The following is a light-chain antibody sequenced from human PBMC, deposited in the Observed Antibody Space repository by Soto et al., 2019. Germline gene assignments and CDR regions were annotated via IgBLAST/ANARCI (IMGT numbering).Light chain of an antibody. CDR1: QRINNNF. CDR3: QQYGISPGFT. Sequence: EVVLTQSPGTLSLSPGERATLSCRASQRINNNFLAWYQQKPGQAPRLLIYGASSRATGIPDRFTGSGSWTEFALTISRLEPEDFAVYYCQQYGISPGFTFGPGTKVDI. V-gene: IGKV3-20*01. CDR2: GAS. J-gene: IGKJ3*01.